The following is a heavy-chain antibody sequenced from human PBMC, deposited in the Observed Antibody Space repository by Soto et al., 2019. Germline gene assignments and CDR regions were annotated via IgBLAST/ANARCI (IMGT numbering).Heavy chain of an antibody. J-gene: IGHJ2*01. CDR3: SRDPSGNSNDLYFDL. Sequence: QVQLQESGTGLVKPSQTLSLTCTVSGGSISSVGYYWSWLRQHPGKGLEWMGYIYYSGSTYYNPSLKSRVTISVDTSKNQFSLKLNSVTAADTAVYYGSRDPSGNSNDLYFDLWGLGTLVTVSS. CDR1: GGSISSVGYY. D-gene: IGHD2-21*02. CDR2: IYYSGST. V-gene: IGHV4-31*03.